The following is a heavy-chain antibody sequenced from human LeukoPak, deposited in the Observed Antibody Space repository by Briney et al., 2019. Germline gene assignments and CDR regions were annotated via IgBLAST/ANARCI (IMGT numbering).Heavy chain of an antibody. CDR3: ARDEGGSAFDI. Sequence: SETLSLTCPVSGGSISSYYWSWIRQPPGKGLEWIGYIYYSGSTNYNPSLKSRVTTSVDTSKNQFSLKLSSVTAADTAVYYCARDEGGSAFDIWGQGTMVTVSS. D-gene: IGHD3-16*01. J-gene: IGHJ3*02. CDR1: GGSISSYY. V-gene: IGHV4-59*01. CDR2: IYYSGST.